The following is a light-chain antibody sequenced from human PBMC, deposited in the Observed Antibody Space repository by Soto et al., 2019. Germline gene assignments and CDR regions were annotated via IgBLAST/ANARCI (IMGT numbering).Light chain of an antibody. V-gene: IGLV2-23*01. Sequence: QSVLTQPASVSGSPGQSITISCTGTSSDVGSYNLVSWYQQHPGKAPKLMIYEGSKRPSGVSNRFSGSKSGNTASLTISGLQADGEADYYCCSYAGSNYVFGTGTKHTVL. CDR2: EGS. CDR3: CSYAGSNYV. CDR1: SSDVGSYNL. J-gene: IGLJ1*01.